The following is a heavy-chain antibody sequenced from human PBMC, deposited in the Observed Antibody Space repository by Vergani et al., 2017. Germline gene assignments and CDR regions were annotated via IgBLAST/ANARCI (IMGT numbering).Heavy chain of an antibody. J-gene: IGHJ6*03. Sequence: QVQLQQWGAGLLKPSETLSLTCAVYGGSFSGYYWSWIRQPPGKGLEWIGEINHSGSTNYNPSLKSRVTISVDTSKNQFSLKLTSVTAADTAVYYCASGRRANFWEPMDVWGKGP. CDR3: ASGRRANFWEPMDV. V-gene: IGHV4-34*01. CDR2: INHSGST. CDR1: GGSFSGYY. D-gene: IGHD3-3*01.